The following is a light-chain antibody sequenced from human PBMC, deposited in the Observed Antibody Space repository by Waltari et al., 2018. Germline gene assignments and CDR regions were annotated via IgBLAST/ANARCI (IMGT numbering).Light chain of an antibody. CDR2: GAS. CDR1: QSVSSSY. Sequence: EIVLTQSPGTLSLSQGERATLSGRASQSVSSSYLAWYQQKPGQAPRLLIYGASSRATSIPDRFSGSESGTDFTLTISRLEPEDIAVYYCQQYGSSPYTFGQGTKVEIK. V-gene: IGKV3-20*01. CDR3: QQYGSSPYT. J-gene: IGKJ2*01.